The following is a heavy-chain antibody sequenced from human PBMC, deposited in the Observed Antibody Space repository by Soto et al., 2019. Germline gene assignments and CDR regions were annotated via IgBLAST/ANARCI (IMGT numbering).Heavy chain of an antibody. CDR2: ISAYNGNT. V-gene: IGHV1-18*01. D-gene: IGHD2-15*01. CDR1: GYTFTSYG. CDR3: ARDVGRYCSGGSCYFGY. J-gene: IGHJ4*02. Sequence: ASVKVSCKASGYTFTSYGISWVRQAPGQGLEWMGWISAYNGNTNYAQKLQGRVTMTTDTSTSTAYMELRSLRSDDTAVYYCARDVGRYCSGGSCYFGYWGQGTLVTV.